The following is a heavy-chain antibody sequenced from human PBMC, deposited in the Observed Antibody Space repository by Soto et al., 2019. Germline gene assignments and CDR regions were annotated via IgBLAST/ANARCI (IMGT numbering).Heavy chain of an antibody. V-gene: IGHV3-20*01. CDR1: GFTFDDYG. J-gene: IGHJ3*02. CDR2: INWNGGST. CDR3: ARERTAVAGTDDAFDI. Sequence: GGSLRLSCAASGFTFDDYGMSWVRQAPGKGLEWVSGINWNGGSTGYADSVKGRFTISRDNAKNSLYLQMNSLRAEDTALYHCARERTAVAGTDDAFDIWGQGTMVTVSS. D-gene: IGHD6-19*01.